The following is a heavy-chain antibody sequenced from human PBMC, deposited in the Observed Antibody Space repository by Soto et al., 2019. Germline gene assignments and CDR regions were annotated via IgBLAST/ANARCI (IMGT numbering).Heavy chain of an antibody. D-gene: IGHD1-1*01. Sequence: SETLSLTCTVSGGSISSYYWSWIRQPPGKGLEWIGYIYYSGSTNYNPSLKSRVTISVDKSKNQFSLKLSSVTAADTAVYYCARSGTTRWNFDYWGQGTLVTVSS. V-gene: IGHV4-59*12. CDR3: ARSGTTRWNFDY. CDR1: GGSISSYY. J-gene: IGHJ4*02. CDR2: IYYSGST.